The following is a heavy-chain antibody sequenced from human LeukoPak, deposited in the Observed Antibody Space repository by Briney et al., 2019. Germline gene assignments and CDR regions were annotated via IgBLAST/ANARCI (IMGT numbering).Heavy chain of an antibody. CDR3: ARGVSTVTSYLFWFDP. CDR2: IYYSGST. CDR1: GGSISSHY. V-gene: IGHV4-59*11. J-gene: IGHJ5*02. Sequence: SETLSLTCSVSGGSISSHYWSWIRQPAGNGLEWIGYIYYSGSTYYNPSLKSRVTISVDTSKNQFSLKLSSVTAADTAVYYCARGVSTVTSYLFWFDPWGQGTLVTVS. D-gene: IGHD5/OR15-5a*01.